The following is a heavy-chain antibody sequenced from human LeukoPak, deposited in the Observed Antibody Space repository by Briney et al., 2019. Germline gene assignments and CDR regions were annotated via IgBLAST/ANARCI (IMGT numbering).Heavy chain of an antibody. CDR3: AKDPTDFDSSGQTYFDY. V-gene: IGHV3-23*01. CDR2: GSGGIT. Sequence: GGSLRLSCAASGFTFSSCAMNWVRQAPGKGLEWVSSGSGGITHYADSVRGRFTISIDNSKNTLYLQMNSLRAEDTAVYYCAKDPTDFDSSGQTYFDYWGQGSLVTVSS. J-gene: IGHJ4*02. D-gene: IGHD3-22*01. CDR1: GFTFSSCA.